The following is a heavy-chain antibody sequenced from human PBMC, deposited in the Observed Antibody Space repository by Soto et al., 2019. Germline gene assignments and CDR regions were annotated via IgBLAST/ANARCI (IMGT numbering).Heavy chain of an antibody. CDR1: GYTFTSYG. D-gene: IGHD1-7*01. V-gene: IGHV1-18*01. CDR2: ISAYNGNT. Sequence: QVQLVQSGAEVKKPGASVKVSCKASGYTFTSYGISWVRQAPGQGLEWMGWISAYNGNTNYAQKLQGRVTMTTDTSTSTAYMELRSLRSDDTAVYFCARPRRINWNYGRPKMDGMDVWGPGTTVTVSS. CDR3: ARPRRINWNYGRPKMDGMDV. J-gene: IGHJ6*02.